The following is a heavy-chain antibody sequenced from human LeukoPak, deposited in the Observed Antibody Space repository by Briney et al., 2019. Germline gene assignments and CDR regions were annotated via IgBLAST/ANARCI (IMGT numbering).Heavy chain of an antibody. CDR3: ARARYYYGSGTSEFDP. V-gene: IGHV1-3*01. D-gene: IGHD3-10*01. CDR1: GYDFTKYA. J-gene: IGHJ5*02. CDR2: IDAGNGRT. Sequence: GASVKVSCKASGYDFTKYAVQWVRQAPGQRLEWMGWIDAGNGRTKYSQDFQGRVTITRDTSASIAYMELSRLRSDDTAVYYCARARYYYGSGTSEFDPWGQGTLVTVSS.